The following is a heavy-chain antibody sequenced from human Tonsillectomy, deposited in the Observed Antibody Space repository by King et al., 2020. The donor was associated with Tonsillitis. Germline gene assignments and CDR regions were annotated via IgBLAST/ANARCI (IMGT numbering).Heavy chain of an antibody. J-gene: IGHJ5*02. CDR2: IHYSGTT. V-gene: IGHV4-39*02. D-gene: IGHD3-22*01. Sequence: QLQLQESGPGLVMPSETLSLTCTISGGFITSSSYYWGWIRQPPGKGLEWIGSIHYSGTTYSNPPLKSRVTISVDTSKKHFSLKLGSVTAADTAVYYCARSGGYYYITWGQGTLVTVSS. CDR3: ARSGGYYYIT. CDR1: GGFITSSSYY.